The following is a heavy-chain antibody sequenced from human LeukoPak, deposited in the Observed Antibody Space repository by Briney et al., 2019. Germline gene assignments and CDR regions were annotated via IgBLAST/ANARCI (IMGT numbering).Heavy chain of an antibody. D-gene: IGHD6-19*01. V-gene: IGHV3-7*01. J-gene: IGHJ3*02. CDR2: IKQDGSEK. CDR3: ARAVAGYYDAFDI. CDR1: GFTFSSYW. Sequence: GGSLRLSCAASGFTFSSYWMSWVRQAPGKGLEWVANIKQDGSEKYYVDSVKGRFTISRDNAKNSLYLQMNSLRAEDTAVYYCARAVAGYYDAFDIWGQGTMVTVSS.